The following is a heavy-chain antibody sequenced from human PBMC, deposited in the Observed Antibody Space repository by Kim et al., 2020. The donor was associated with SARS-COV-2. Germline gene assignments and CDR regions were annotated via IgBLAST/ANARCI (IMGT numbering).Heavy chain of an antibody. Sequence: GGSLRLSCAASGFTFSSYGMHWVRQAPGKGLEWVAVIWYDGSNKYYADSVKGRFTISRDNSKNTLYLQMNSLRAEDTAVYYCARDNSLLWFGETQVGPIDYCGQGTLVTVSS. CDR3: ARDNSLLWFGETQVGPIDY. D-gene: IGHD3-10*01. J-gene: IGHJ4*02. CDR1: GFTFSSYG. V-gene: IGHV3-33*01. CDR2: IWYDGSNK.